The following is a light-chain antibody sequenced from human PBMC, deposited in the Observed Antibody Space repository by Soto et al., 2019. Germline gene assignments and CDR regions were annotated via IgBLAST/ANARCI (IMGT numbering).Light chain of an antibody. V-gene: IGLV2-8*01. CDR3: SSYAGSNNFPYV. CDR2: EVS. Sequence: QSALTQPPSASGSPGQSVTISCTGTSSDVGGYNYVSWYQQLPGKAPKLMIYEVSKRPSGVPDRFSGSKSGNTASLTVSGLQAEDEADYYCSSYAGSNNFPYVFGTGTKLTVL. J-gene: IGLJ1*01. CDR1: SSDVGGYNY.